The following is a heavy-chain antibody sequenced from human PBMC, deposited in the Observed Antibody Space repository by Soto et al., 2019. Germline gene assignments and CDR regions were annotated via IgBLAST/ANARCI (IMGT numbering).Heavy chain of an antibody. CDR2: IQDTGTT. Sequence: QVQLQESGPGLVKPSETLSLTCAVSGGSISYYYWSWIRQSPGKGLEWIGYIQDTGTTKYNPSLKSRVTISADTSKSHFSLNLSSVTAADTAVYYCAREGFGLVGFNYYYMDVWGKGPTVTVSS. CDR3: AREGFGLVGFNYYYMDV. V-gene: IGHV4-59*01. J-gene: IGHJ6*03. D-gene: IGHD3-10*01. CDR1: GGSISYYY.